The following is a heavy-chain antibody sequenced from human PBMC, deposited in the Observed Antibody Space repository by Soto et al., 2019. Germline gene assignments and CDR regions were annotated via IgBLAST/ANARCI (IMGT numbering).Heavy chain of an antibody. J-gene: IGHJ1*01. CDR3: VGTGTTDDF. Sequence: VQLQGSGPGLLKPSQTLSLTCTVSGASVNTGDHYWSFIRQPPGKGLEWLGYIFYSGDTYYNPSLKTRATISRNTSRNQFSLTLTSVTDADTAVYYCVGTGTTDDFWGQGTLVTVSS. V-gene: IGHV4-30-4*01. CDR1: GASVNTGDHY. D-gene: IGHD1-7*01. CDR2: IFYSGDT.